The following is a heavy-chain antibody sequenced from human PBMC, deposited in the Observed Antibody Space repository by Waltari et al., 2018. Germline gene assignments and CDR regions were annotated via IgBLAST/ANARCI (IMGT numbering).Heavy chain of an antibody. CDR1: GFTFSSYA. V-gene: IGHV3-21*01. J-gene: IGHJ6*02. D-gene: IGHD2-8*01. CDR2: ISSSSSYI. CDR3: ARVSLIHYYYYGMDV. Sequence: VQLVESGGGVVQPGRSLRLSCAASGFTFSSYAMHWVRQAPGKGLEWVSSISSSSSYIYYADSVKGRFTISRDNAKNSLYLQMNSLRAEDTAVYYCARVSLIHYYYYGMDVWGQGTTVTVSS.